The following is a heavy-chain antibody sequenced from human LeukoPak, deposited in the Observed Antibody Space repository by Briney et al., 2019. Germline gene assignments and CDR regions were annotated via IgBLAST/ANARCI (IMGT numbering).Heavy chain of an antibody. CDR1: GFTFSSYG. Sequence: GGSLRLSCAASGFTFSSYGMHWVRQAPGKGLEWVAVISYDGSNKYYADSVKGRFTISRDNSKNTLYLQMNSLRAEDTAVYYCAKLSSHVVVAARSDAFDIWGQGTMVTVSS. CDR2: ISYDGSNK. D-gene: IGHD2-15*01. CDR3: AKLSSHVVVAARSDAFDI. V-gene: IGHV3-30*18. J-gene: IGHJ3*02.